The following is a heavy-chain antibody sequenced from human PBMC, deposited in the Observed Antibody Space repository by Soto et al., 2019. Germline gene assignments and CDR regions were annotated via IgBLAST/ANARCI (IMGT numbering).Heavy chain of an antibody. CDR3: AREKSSGYADY. Sequence: QVQLVQSGAEVKKPGASVKVSCKASGYSFTSYDINWVRQATGQGLEWMGWMNPNSGNTGNAKKVQGRVNMTRNTSISKAYMALSSLRSEDTAVYYCAREKSSGYADYWGQGTLVTV. J-gene: IGHJ4*02. D-gene: IGHD5-18*01. CDR1: GYSFTSYD. CDR2: MNPNSGNT. V-gene: IGHV1-8*01.